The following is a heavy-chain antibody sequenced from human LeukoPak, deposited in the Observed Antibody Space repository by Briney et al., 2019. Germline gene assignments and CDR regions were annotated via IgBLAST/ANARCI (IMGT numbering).Heavy chain of an antibody. D-gene: IGHD6-13*01. CDR3: ASRGQQNSNWFDP. J-gene: IGHJ5*02. Sequence: SETLSLTCTVSGGSISSSSYYWGWIRQPPGKGLEWIGSIYYSGSTYYNPSLKSRVTISVDRSKNQFSLKLSSVTAADTAVYYCASRGQQNSNWFDPWGQGTLVTVSS. CDR2: IYYSGST. CDR1: GGSISSSSYY. V-gene: IGHV4-39*07.